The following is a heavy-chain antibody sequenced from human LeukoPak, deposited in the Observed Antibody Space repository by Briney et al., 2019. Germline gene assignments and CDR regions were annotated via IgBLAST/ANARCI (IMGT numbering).Heavy chain of an antibody. CDR1: GFTFYDYA. J-gene: IGHJ3*02. V-gene: IGHV3-9*01. CDR3: AKDIGCELHIKAFDI. CDR2: ISWNSGSI. Sequence: GRPLRLSCAASGFTFYDYAMHWVRHARGKGLEWVSGISWNSGSIVYADSVKGRFTISRDNAKNSLYLQMNSLRAEDTALYYCAKDIGCELHIKAFDIWGQGTMVTVSS. D-gene: IGHD1-26*01.